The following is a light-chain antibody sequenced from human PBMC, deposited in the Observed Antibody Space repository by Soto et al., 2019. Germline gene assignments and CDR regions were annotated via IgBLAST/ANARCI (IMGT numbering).Light chain of an antibody. CDR1: QSVGKY. V-gene: IGKV3-20*01. J-gene: IGKJ3*01. CDR3: QQYATSARLS. CDR2: GAS. Sequence: EIVLTQSPGTLSWSPGERATLSCRASQSVGKYLAWYQQKPGQAPRLLIYGASSRANGIPDRFSGSGSGTDSTLSINGLEPEDFAVYYCQQYATSARLSFGPGTNVDI.